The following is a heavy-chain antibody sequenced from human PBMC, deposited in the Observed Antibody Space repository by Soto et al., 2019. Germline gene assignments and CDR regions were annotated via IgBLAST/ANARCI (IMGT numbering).Heavy chain of an antibody. D-gene: IGHD2-15*01. Sequence: GGSLRLSCAASGFTFSSYAMSWVRQAPGKGLEWVSAISGSGGSTYYADSVKGRFTISRDNSKNTLYLQMNSLRAEDTAVYYCARDLGVALATLTLDYWGQRTLVTVSS. CDR3: ARDLGVALATLTLDY. V-gene: IGHV3-23*01. CDR1: GFTFSSYA. J-gene: IGHJ4*02. CDR2: ISGSGGST.